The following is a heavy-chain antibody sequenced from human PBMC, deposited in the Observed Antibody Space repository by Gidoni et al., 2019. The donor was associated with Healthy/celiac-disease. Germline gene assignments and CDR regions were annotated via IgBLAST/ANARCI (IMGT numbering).Heavy chain of an antibody. CDR2: IYHSGST. CDR3: AREQQLVRPRSGAFDI. D-gene: IGHD6-6*01. CDR1: GGSLSSGGYS. V-gene: IGHV4-30-2*01. Sequence: QLQLQESGSGLVKPSQTLSLTCAVSGGSLSSGGYSWSWIRQPPGKGLEWIGYIYHSGSTYYNPSLKSRVTISVDRSKNQFSLKLSSVTAADTAVYYCAREQQLVRPRSGAFDIWGQGTMVTVSS. J-gene: IGHJ3*02.